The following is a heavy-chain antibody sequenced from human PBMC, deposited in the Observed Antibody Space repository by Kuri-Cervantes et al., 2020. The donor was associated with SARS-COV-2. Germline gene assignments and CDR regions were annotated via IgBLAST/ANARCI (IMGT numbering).Heavy chain of an antibody. Sequence: GGSLRLSCAASGFTVSSNYMSWVRQAPGKGLEWVSVIYSGGSTYYADSVKGRFTISRDNSKNTLYPQMNSLRAEDTAVYYCARMYYYDSKALDYWGQGTRVTVSS. CDR3: ARMYYYDSKALDY. CDR2: IYSGGST. CDR1: GFTVSSNY. D-gene: IGHD3-22*01. J-gene: IGHJ4*02. V-gene: IGHV3-66*01.